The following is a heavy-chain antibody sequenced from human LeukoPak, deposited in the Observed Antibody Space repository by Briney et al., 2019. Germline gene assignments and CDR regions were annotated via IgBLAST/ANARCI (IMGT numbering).Heavy chain of an antibody. Sequence: ASVNVSCKASGYTFSDYFIHWVRQAPGQGLEWMAWINPNSGGTKYAQKFQGRVTMTRDTSISTAYMDLARLTSDDTAIYYCARGPRSSSSALYYYYYYMDVWGEGTTITVSS. CDR3: ARGPRSSSSALYYYYYYMDV. CDR2: INPNSGGT. J-gene: IGHJ6*03. D-gene: IGHD6-6*01. CDR1: GYTFSDYF. V-gene: IGHV1-2*02.